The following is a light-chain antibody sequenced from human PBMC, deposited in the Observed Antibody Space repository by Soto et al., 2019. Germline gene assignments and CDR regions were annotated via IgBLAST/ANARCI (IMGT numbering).Light chain of an antibody. V-gene: IGKV4-1*01. CDR2: WAS. CDR3: QQYYTTPT. J-gene: IGKJ4*01. CDR1: QSVLYSSNNKNY. Sequence: DIVMTQSPDSLAVSLGERATINCKSSQSVLYSSNNKNYLAWYQHKPGQPPKLLIYWASTRESGVPDRFSGSGSGTDSTLTISSLQAEDVAIYYCQQYYTTPTFGGGTKVEIK.